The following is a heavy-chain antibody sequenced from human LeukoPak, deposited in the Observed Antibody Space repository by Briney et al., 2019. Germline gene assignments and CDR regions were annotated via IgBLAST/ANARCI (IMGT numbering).Heavy chain of an antibody. V-gene: IGHV4-39*01. CDR3: ARLPLGDDAFDI. CDR2: IYYSGST. J-gene: IGHJ3*02. Sequence: KPSETLSLTCTVSGGSISRSSYYWGWIRQPPGKGLEWLGSIYYSGSTYYNPSLKSRVSISVDTSKDQFSLKLSSVTAADTAVYYCARLPLGDDAFDIWGQGTMVTVSS. CDR1: GGSISRSSYY. D-gene: IGHD3-16*01.